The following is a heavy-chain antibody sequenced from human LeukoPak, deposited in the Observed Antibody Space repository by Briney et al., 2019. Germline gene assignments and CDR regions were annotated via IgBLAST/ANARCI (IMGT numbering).Heavy chain of an antibody. D-gene: IGHD3-16*01. V-gene: IGHV4-59*01. CDR1: AGSMSIYY. J-gene: IGHJ4*02. CDR2: IYHSGVT. Sequence: PSETLSLTCTVSAGSMSIYYWTWIRQPPGKGLEWIGFIYHSGVTHCNPSLKSRVTISIDTSKNQFSLTLTSVTAADTAVYYCVRDNWGNSDFWGPGTLVTVSS. CDR3: VRDNWGNSDF.